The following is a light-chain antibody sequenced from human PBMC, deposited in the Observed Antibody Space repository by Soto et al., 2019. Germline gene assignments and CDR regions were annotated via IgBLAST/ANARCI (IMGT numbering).Light chain of an antibody. CDR1: SSDVGGYNY. V-gene: IGLV2-8*02. J-gene: IGLJ1*01. CDR2: DVS. CDR3: SSYAGTHVV. Sequence: QYVLTQPPCASKSPGQSVTISCTGNSSDVGGYNYVSWYQQHPGKAPKLMIYDVSKRPSGVPDRFSGSKSGNTASLTVSGLQADDEADYYCSSYAGTHVVFGTGTKVTVL.